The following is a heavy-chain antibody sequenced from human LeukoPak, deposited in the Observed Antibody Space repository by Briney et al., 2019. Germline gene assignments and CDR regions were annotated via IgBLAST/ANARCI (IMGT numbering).Heavy chain of an antibody. V-gene: IGHV3-23*01. CDR1: GFTFSSYA. CDR3: ARLAYYDSSGYLTDFDY. CDR2: ISGSGGST. Sequence: GGSLRLSCAASGFTFSSYAMSWVRQAPGKGLEWVSAISGSGGSTYYADSVEGRFTISRDNSKNTLYLQMNSLRAEDTAVYYCARLAYYDSSGYLTDFDYWGQGTLVTVSS. D-gene: IGHD3-22*01. J-gene: IGHJ4*02.